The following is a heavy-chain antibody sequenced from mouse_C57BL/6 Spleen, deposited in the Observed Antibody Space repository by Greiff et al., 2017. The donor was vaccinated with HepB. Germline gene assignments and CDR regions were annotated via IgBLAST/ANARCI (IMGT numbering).Heavy chain of an antibody. D-gene: IGHD4-1*01. Sequence: EVKLVESGPELVKPGASVKISCKASGYSFTGYYMHWVKQSHGNILDWIGYIYPYNGVSSYNQKFKGKATLTVDKSSSTAYMELRSLTSEDSAVYYCAVTGTEYAMDYWGQGTSVTVSS. V-gene: IGHV1-31*01. J-gene: IGHJ4*01. CDR3: AVTGTEYAMDY. CDR2: IYPYNGVS. CDR1: GYSFTGYY.